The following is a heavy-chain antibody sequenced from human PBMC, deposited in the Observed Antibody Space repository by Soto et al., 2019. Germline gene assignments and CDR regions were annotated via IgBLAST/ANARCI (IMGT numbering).Heavy chain of an antibody. V-gene: IGHV1-69*02. D-gene: IGHD5-12*01. J-gene: IGHJ6*03. CDR3: ARGYSGYDNVSDYYFYYMDV. CDR2: IIPILGIA. CDR1: GGTFSSYT. Sequence: QVQLVQSGAEVKKPGSSVKVSCKASGGTFSSYTISWVRQAPGQGLEWMGRIIPILGIANYAQKFQGRVTITADKSTSTAYMELSSLRSEDTAVYYCARGYSGYDNVSDYYFYYMDVWGKGTTVTVSS.